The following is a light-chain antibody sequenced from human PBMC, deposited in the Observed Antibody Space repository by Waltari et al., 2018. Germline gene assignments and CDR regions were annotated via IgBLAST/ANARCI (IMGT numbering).Light chain of an antibody. CDR2: RSF. J-gene: IGKJ1*01. CDR3: QQYKRPPWT. Sequence: DIQMTQSPSTLSASVGDRVTISCRATESINSWLAWYQQKQGKAPKLLISRSFNLESGVPSRFSGSGSGTEFILTISSLQPDDLATYHCQQYKRPPWTFGQGTKV. CDR1: ESINSW. V-gene: IGKV1-5*03.